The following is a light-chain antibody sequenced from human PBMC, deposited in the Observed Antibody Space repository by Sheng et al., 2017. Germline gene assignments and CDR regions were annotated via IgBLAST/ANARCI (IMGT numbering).Light chain of an antibody. Sequence: EIVLTQSPATLSVSPGEEGTLSCRASQSVGRHLAWIQVRPGQAPRLLVYGAYTTEAGIPDRFSGSGSGTHFTLKISRFQSEDYALYYCQQYNEWPRTFGQGTKVDI. J-gene: IGKJ1*01. V-gene: IGKV3-15*01. CDR2: GAY. CDR3: QQYNEWPRT. CDR1: QSVGRH.